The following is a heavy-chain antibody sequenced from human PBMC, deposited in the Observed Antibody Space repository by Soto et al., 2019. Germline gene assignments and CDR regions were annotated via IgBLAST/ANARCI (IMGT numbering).Heavy chain of an antibody. V-gene: IGHV1-2*02. CDR3: ARVRNYYDSSGSLDY. J-gene: IGHJ4*02. CDR1: GYTFTGYF. D-gene: IGHD3-22*01. CDR2: INPNSGDT. Sequence: QVQLVQSGAEVKKPGASVKVSCKASGYTFTGYFMHWVRQAPGQGLEWMGWINPNSGDTNYAQKFQGRVTMTRDMSINTAYMELRRLTSDDTAIYYCARVRNYYDSSGSLDYWGQGTLVTVSS.